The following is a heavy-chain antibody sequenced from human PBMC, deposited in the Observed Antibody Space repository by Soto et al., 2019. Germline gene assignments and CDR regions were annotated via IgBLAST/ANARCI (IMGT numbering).Heavy chain of an antibody. D-gene: IGHD3-16*01. CDR2: ISAYNGNT. Sequence: QDQLVQSGAEVKKPGASVKVSCKASGYTFTSYGISWVRQAPGQGLEWMGWISAYNGNTYYAQNFQGRVTMTTDTSTSTAYLELRSLRSADTAVYYCARDQGGHFDYWGQGTLVTVSS. CDR3: ARDQGGHFDY. V-gene: IGHV1-18*01. J-gene: IGHJ4*02. CDR1: GYTFTSYG.